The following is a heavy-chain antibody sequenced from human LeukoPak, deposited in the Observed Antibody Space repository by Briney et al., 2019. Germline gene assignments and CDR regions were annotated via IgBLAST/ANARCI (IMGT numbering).Heavy chain of an antibody. V-gene: IGHV3-48*03. J-gene: IGHJ4*02. CDR2: ISSSGYTI. D-gene: IGHD5-24*01. CDR3: ARGRDGYNMYHSDY. Sequence: GGSLRLSCAPSGFTFNSYEMNWVRQAPGKGLEWVSYISSSGYTIHYADSVKGRFTISRDNAKNSLYLQMNSLRAEDTAVYYCARGRDGYNMYHSDYWGQGTLVTVSS. CDR1: GFTFNSYE.